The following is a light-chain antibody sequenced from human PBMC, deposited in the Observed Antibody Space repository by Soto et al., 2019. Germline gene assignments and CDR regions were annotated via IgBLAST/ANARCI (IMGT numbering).Light chain of an antibody. CDR1: SSDVGGYKF. J-gene: IGLJ2*01. V-gene: IGLV2-14*03. CDR2: DVS. Sequence: SALTQPASVSGSPGQSITISCTGTSSDVGGYKFVSWYQQHPGKAPKLMIYDVSNRPSGVSNRFSGSKSGNTASLTISGLQAEDEADYYCSSYTSSSTPVVFGGGTKLTVL. CDR3: SSYTSSSTPVV.